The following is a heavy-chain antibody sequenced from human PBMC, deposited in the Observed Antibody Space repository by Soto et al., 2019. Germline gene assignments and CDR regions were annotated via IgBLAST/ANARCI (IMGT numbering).Heavy chain of an antibody. D-gene: IGHD2-15*01. CDR1: GFTFSSYG. Sequence: PGGSLRLSCAASGFTFSSYGMHWVRQAPGKGLEWVAVISYDGSNKYYADSVKGRFTISRDNSKNTLYLQMNSLRAEDTAVYYCAKDLAAKDIPVYDDWDQGTLVTFSS. J-gene: IGHJ4*02. CDR3: AKDLAAKDIPVYDD. CDR2: ISYDGSNK. V-gene: IGHV3-30*18.